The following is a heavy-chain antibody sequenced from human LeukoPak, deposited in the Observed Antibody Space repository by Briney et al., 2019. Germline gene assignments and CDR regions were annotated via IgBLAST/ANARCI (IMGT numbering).Heavy chain of an antibody. J-gene: IGHJ5*02. CDR2: ISSSSSYI. CDR1: GFTFSSYS. D-gene: IGHD2-2*01. CDR3: ARDLGSSTSSVLVP. Sequence: GGALRLSCAASGFTFSSYSMNWVRQAPGKGLEWVSSISSSSSYICYADSVKGRFTISRDNAKNSLYLQMNSLRAEDTAVSYCARDLGSSTSSVLVPWGQGTVVTVSS. V-gene: IGHV3-21*01.